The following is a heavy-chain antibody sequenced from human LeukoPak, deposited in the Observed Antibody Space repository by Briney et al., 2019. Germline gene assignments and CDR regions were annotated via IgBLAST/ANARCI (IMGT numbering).Heavy chain of an antibody. J-gene: IGHJ5*02. V-gene: IGHV3-30*18. CDR2: ISYDGSNK. CDR1: GFTFSSYG. D-gene: IGHD1-26*01. CDR3: AKDFGGATGLFDP. Sequence: PGRSLRLSCAASGFTFSSYGMHWVRQAPGKGLEWVAVISYDGSNKYYADSVKGRFTISRDNSKNTLYLQMNSLRAEDTAVYYCAKDFGGATGLFDPWGQGTLVTVSS.